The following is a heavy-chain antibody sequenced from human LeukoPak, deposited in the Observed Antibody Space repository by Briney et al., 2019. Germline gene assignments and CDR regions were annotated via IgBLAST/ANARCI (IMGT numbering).Heavy chain of an antibody. D-gene: IGHD2-15*01. Sequence: SETLSLTCTVSGGSISSYYWSWIRQPPGKGLEWVGYIYYSGSTNYNPSLKSRDTISVDTSKNQFSLKLSSVTAADTAVYYCARGGLESGGASYWGQGTLVTVSS. CDR1: GGSISSYY. J-gene: IGHJ4*02. V-gene: IGHV4-59*01. CDR2: IYYSGST. CDR3: ARGGLESGGASY.